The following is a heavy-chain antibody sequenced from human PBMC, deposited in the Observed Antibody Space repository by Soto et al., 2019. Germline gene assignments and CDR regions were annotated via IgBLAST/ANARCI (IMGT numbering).Heavy chain of an antibody. V-gene: IGHV3-48*01. D-gene: IGHD2-2*01. CDR2: ISSSRRTI. Sequence: EVQLLESGGGFVQPGGSLRLSCAASGFTFSSYSMNWVRQAPGKGLEWVSYISSSRRTIYYADSVKGRFTISRDNAKNSLYLQRNSLRAEDTAVYYCARDCPGSSTTCYGNEWFDSWGQGTLVTVSS. J-gene: IGHJ5*01. CDR1: GFTFSSYS. CDR3: ARDCPGSSTTCYGNEWFDS.